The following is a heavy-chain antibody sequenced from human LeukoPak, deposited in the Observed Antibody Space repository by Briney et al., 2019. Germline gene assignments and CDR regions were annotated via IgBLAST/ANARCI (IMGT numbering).Heavy chain of an antibody. Sequence: PSETLSLTCTVSGGSISSYSYYWGWIRQPVGKGLEWIGRIYTSGNTNYNPSLKSRVTMSVDTSKNQFSLKLSSVTAADTAVYYCARNHQGDSSGYYDAFDIWGQGTMVTVSS. CDR1: GGSISSYSYY. V-gene: IGHV4-61*02. CDR3: ARNHQGDSSGYYDAFDI. D-gene: IGHD3-22*01. CDR2: IYTSGNT. J-gene: IGHJ3*02.